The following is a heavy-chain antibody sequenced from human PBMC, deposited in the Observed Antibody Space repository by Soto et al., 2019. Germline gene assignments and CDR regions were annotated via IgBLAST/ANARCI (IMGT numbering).Heavy chain of an antibody. CDR3: AMEGISYYYDSSGPPEDY. CDR2: LYYRGST. D-gene: IGHD3-22*01. V-gene: IGHV4-39*02. J-gene: IGHJ4*02. CDR1: GGSISSSRSYY. Sequence: LSLTCIVSGGSISSSRSYYWGWIRQPPGKGLEWVGSLYYRGSTYYNPSLKSRVTISVDTAKNHFSLKLTSVTAADTAVYYCAMEGISYYYDSSGPPEDYWGQGTLVTVSS.